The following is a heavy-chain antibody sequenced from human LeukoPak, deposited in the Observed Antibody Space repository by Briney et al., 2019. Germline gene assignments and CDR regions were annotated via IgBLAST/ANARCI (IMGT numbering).Heavy chain of an antibody. V-gene: IGHV4-34*08. Sequence: GSLRLSCAASGFTFSSYSMNWVRQPPGKGLEWIGEINHSGSTNYNPSLKSRVTISVDTSKNQFSLKLSSVTAADTAVYYCAENFDYWGQGTLVTVSS. CDR2: INHSGST. CDR1: GFTFSSYS. CDR3: AENFDY. J-gene: IGHJ4*02.